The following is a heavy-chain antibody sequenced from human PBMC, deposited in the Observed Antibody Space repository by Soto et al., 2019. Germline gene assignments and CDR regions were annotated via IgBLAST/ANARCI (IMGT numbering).Heavy chain of an antibody. V-gene: IGHV3-23*01. D-gene: IGHD1-26*01. J-gene: IGHJ3*02. CDR3: AKARWPGTRPDDPFDI. CDR2: IGDTGTYT. Sequence: GGSLRLSCAASGFTFDKYPMSWVRQAPGKGPQWVSGIGDTGTYTYYTDSVKGRFTISRDNSKNTLYVEMNSLRVEDTAIYYCAKARWPGTRPDDPFDIWGQGTLVTVSS. CDR1: GFTFDKYP.